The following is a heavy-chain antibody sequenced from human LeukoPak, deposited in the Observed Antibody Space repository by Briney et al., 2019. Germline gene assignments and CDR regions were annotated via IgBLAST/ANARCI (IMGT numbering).Heavy chain of an antibody. Sequence: ASVKVSCKATGYTFTNYYIHWVRQAPGQGLEWMGQINPNSGGANYAENFQGRVTMTKDTSISTANMELSRLRSDDTAVYYCAITYANNAFDLWGQGAIVTVSS. CDR2: INPNSGGA. J-gene: IGHJ3*01. CDR1: GYTFTNYY. V-gene: IGHV1-2*06. D-gene: IGHD3-16*01. CDR3: AITYANNAFDL.